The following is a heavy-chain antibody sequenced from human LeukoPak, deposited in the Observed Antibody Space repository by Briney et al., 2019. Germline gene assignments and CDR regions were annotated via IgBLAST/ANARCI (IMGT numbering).Heavy chain of an antibody. V-gene: IGHV3-23*01. Sequence: GGSLRLSCAASGFTFSSYAMSWVRQAPGKGLEWVSAISGSGGSTYYADSVKVRFTISRDNSKNTLYLQMNSPRAEDTAVYYCAKSINYYYDSSGYYRAFDIWGQGTMVTVSS. CDR2: ISGSGGST. D-gene: IGHD3-22*01. CDR1: GFTFSSYA. J-gene: IGHJ3*02. CDR3: AKSINYYYDSSGYYRAFDI.